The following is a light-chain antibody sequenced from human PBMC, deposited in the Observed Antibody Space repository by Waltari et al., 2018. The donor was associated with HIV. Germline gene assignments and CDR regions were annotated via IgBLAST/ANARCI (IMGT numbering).Light chain of an antibody. CDR3: QQSRSFPYT. V-gene: IGKV1D-12*01. J-gene: IGKJ2*01. Sequence: DIQMTQSPSSVSASEGDRVVINCRASQDINTWLALYQQKPGKAPNLLIYATVNLQYGVPSRFSGSGSGTEFTLSITNLQPDDFATYYCQQSRSFPYTFGQGTNVEIK. CDR1: QDINTW. CDR2: ATV.